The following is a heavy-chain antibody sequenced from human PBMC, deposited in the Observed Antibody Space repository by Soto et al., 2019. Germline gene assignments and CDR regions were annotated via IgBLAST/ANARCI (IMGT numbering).Heavy chain of an antibody. CDR2: IYYSGST. Sequence: QVQLQESGPGLVKPSETLSLTCTVSGGSISSYYWSWIRQPPGKGLEWIGYIYYSGSTNYNPSLKSRVTISVDTSKNQFSLKLSSVTTADTAVYYCARLLGYSGYDSFDYWGQGTLVTVSS. CDR3: ARLLGYSGYDSFDY. V-gene: IGHV4-59*01. CDR1: GGSISSYY. D-gene: IGHD5-12*01. J-gene: IGHJ4*02.